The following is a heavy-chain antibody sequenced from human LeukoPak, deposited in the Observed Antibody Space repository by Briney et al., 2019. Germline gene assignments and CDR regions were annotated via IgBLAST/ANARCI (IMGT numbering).Heavy chain of an antibody. CDR1: GFTFGDYA. CDR2: IRSKAYGGPT. J-gene: IGHJ6*02. V-gene: IGHV3-49*04. D-gene: IGHD6-19*01. CDR3: TRAVAGTSFSWVGYYYYYYGMDV. Sequence: GGSLRLSCTASGFTFGDYAMSWVRQAPGKGLEWVGFIRSKAYGGPTEYAASVKGRFTISRDDSKSIAYLQMNSLKTEDTAVYYCTRAVAGTSFSWVGYYYYYYGMDVWGQGTTVTVSS.